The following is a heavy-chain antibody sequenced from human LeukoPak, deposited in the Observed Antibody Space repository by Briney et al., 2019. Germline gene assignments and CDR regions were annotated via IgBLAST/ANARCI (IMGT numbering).Heavy chain of an antibody. J-gene: IGHJ4*02. D-gene: IGHD3-10*01. V-gene: IGHV4-59*01. CDR3: AREKISDNHRGVFDY. Sequence: PSETLSLTCAVYGGSFSGYYWSWIRQPPGKGLDWIGYIYYSGNTNYNPSLKSRASMSIDTSKNQFSLKLSSVTAADTAVYYCAREKISDNHRGVFDYWGQGTLVTVSS. CDR2: IYYSGNT. CDR1: GGSFSGYY.